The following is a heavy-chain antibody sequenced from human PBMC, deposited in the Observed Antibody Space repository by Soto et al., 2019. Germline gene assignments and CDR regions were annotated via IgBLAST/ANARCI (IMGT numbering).Heavy chain of an antibody. CDR3: VASALSFDF. V-gene: IGHV3-30*09. CDR1: GFTFSTYA. J-gene: IGHJ4*02. Sequence: GGSLRLSCEASGFTFSTYAMHWVRQTPRKGLEWLAVISHDGDKEHISDSVKGRFAISRDNSKNTLYLQISSLKDEDTAVYQCVASALSFDFWGQGTPVTVSS. D-gene: IGHD3-16*02. CDR2: ISHDGDKE.